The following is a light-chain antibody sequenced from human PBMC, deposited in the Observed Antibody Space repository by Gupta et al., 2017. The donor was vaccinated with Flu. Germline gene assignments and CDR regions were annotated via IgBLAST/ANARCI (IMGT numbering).Light chain of an antibody. CDR2: LGS. J-gene: IGKJ5*01. Sequence: DIVMTQSPLSLPVTPGEPASISCRSSQSLLQSNGYNSLDWYLQKPGQSTQLLIYLGSNRASGVPDRFSGSGSGTDFTLKISRVEAEDVGVYYCMQALQGLTFGQGTRLEIK. CDR1: QSLLQSNGYNS. V-gene: IGKV2-28*01. CDR3: MQALQGLT.